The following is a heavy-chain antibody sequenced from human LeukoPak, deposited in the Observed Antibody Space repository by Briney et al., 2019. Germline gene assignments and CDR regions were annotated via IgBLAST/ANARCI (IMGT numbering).Heavy chain of an antibody. J-gene: IGHJ3*02. CDR1: GGTFSSYA. V-gene: IGHV1-69*13. CDR3: ARPPPSIVGAEGAFDI. Sequence: GASVKVSCKASGGTFSSYAISWVRQAPGQGLEWMGGIIPIFGTANYAQKFQGRVTITADESTSTAYMELSSLRSEDTAVYYCARPPPSIVGAEGAFDIWGQGTMVTVSS. D-gene: IGHD1-26*01. CDR2: IIPIFGTA.